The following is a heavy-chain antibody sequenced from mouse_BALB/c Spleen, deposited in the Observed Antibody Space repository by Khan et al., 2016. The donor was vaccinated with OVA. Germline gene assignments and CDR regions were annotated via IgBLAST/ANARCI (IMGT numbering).Heavy chain of an antibody. CDR1: GYTFTDYG. CDR2: ITTYSGDT. D-gene: IGHD1-1*01. J-gene: IGHJ4*01. CDR3: ARLTLRLDY. Sequence: QVQLKQSGPELVRPGVSVKISCKGSGYTFTDYGMHWVRQSSAKSLEWIGVITTYSGDTNYNQNFKGKATMTVDKSSSTAYMELARLTSEDSAIYYCARLTLRLDYWGQGTSVTVSS. V-gene: IGHV1S137*01.